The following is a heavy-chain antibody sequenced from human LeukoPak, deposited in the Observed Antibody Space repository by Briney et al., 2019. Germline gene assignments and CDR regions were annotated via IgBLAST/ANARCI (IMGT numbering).Heavy chain of an antibody. V-gene: IGHV4-59*01. CDR2: IYYSGST. D-gene: IGHD5-18*01. J-gene: IGHJ4*02. CDR1: SGSIRTSY. Sequence: SETLSLTCTVSSGSIRTSYCSWIRQPPGKGLEWIGYIYYSGSTNYNPSLKSRVTISVDTSRNQFSLKLSSVTAADAAVYYCARGDTAFDYWGQGTLVTVSS. CDR3: ARGDTAFDY.